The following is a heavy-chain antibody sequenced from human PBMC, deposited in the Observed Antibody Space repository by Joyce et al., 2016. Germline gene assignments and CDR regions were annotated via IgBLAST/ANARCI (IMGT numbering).Heavy chain of an antibody. V-gene: IGHV1-69*06. J-gene: IGHJ6*02. CDR2: IVPLFGTA. Sequence: QVQLVQSGAEVKKPGFSVKVSCKASGGSFNNNAVSWVRQAPGQGLEWMGGIVPLFGTANYGDKFQGRVTITADKSTSTAYMELISLRSEDTAVYYCARGGYDSSYYYYALDLWGQGTTVTVSS. CDR1: GGSFNNNA. D-gene: IGHD5-12*01. CDR3: ARGGYDSSYYYYALDL.